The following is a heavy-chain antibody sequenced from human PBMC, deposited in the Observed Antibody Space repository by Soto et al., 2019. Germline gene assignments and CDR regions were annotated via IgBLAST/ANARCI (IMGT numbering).Heavy chain of an antibody. Sequence: ASVKVSCKASGYTFTGYYMHWVRQAPGQGLEWMGWINPNSGGTNYAQKFQGWVTMTRDTSISTAYMELSRLRSDDTAVYYCARQRIQPISRGYGMDVWGQGTTVTVYS. CDR1: GYTFTGYY. D-gene: IGHD3-3*01. CDR2: INPNSGGT. J-gene: IGHJ6*02. V-gene: IGHV1-2*04. CDR3: ARQRIQPISRGYGMDV.